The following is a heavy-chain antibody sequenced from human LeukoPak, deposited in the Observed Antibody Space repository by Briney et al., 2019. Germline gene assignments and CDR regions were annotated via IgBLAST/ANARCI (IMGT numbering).Heavy chain of an antibody. J-gene: IGHJ5*02. V-gene: IGHV1-2*02. CDR3: ARVWFGEFSFDP. CDR2: INPNSGGT. Sequence: ASVKVSCKASGYTFTGYYMHWVRQAPGQGLEWMGWINPNSGGTNYAQKFQGRVTMTRNTSISTAYMELSSLRSEDTAVYYCARVWFGEFSFDPWGQGTLVTVSS. CDR1: GYTFTGYY. D-gene: IGHD3-10*01.